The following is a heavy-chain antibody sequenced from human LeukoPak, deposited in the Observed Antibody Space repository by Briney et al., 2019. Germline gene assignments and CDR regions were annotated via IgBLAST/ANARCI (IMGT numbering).Heavy chain of an antibody. D-gene: IGHD3-10*01. Sequence: PGGSLRLSCAASGFTFSSYAMSWVRQAPGKGLEWVSAISGSGGSTYYADSVKGRFTISRDNSKNTLYLQMYSLRAEDTAVYYCATHLGSSYYYYYYGMDVWAKGPRSPSP. V-gene: IGHV3-23*01. CDR2: ISGSGGST. CDR3: ATHLGSSYYYYYYGMDV. J-gene: IGHJ6*02. CDR1: GFTFSSYA.